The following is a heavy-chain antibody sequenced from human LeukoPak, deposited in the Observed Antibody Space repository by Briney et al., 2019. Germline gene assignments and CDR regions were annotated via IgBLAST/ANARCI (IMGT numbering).Heavy chain of an antibody. J-gene: IGHJ4*02. CDR1: GFSVTNNY. V-gene: IGHV3-53*01. D-gene: IGHD2-8*01. CDR3: TKMFTKDNWYGGPDY. CDR2: LYTGGIR. Sequence: GGSLRLSCEASGFSVTNNYVSWFRLAPGKGLEWVSVLYTGGIRYYAGFVRGRFTISRDDSKNTLYLQMNNLRAEDTAIYYCTKMFTKDNWYGGPDYWGQGTLVTVSS.